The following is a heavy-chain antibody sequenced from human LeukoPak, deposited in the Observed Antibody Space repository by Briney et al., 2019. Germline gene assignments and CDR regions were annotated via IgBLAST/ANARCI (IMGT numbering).Heavy chain of an antibody. CDR3: ARAPLYDVWSGYPDY. Sequence: PSETLSLTCTVSGGSISSYYWSWIRQPPGKGLEWIGYIYYSGSTNYNPSLKSRVTISVDTSKNHFSLKLSSVTAADTAVYYCARAPLYDVWSGYPDYWGQGTLVTVSS. CDR2: IYYSGST. V-gene: IGHV4-59*12. D-gene: IGHD3-3*01. J-gene: IGHJ4*02. CDR1: GGSISSYY.